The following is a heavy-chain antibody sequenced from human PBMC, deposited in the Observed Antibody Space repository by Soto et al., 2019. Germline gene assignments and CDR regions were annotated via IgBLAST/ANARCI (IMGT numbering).Heavy chain of an antibody. J-gene: IGHJ4*02. CDR3: AKDLHSYYDFWSGYQSYYFDP. V-gene: IGHV3-9*01. D-gene: IGHD3-3*01. CDR2: ISWNSGSI. Sequence: GGSLRLSCAASGFTFDDYAMHWVRQAPGKGLEWVSGISWNSGSIGYADSVKGRFTISRDNAKNSLYLQMNSLRAEDTALYYCAKDLHSYYDFWSGYQSYYFDPWGQGTLVTVSS. CDR1: GFTFDDYA.